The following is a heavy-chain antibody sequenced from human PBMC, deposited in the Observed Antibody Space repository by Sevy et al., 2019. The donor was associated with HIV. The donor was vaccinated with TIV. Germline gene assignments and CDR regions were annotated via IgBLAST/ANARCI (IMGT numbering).Heavy chain of an antibody. J-gene: IGHJ3*02. CDR1: GYTFTSYG. CDR2: ISAYNGNT. V-gene: IGHV1-18*04. Sequence: ASVKVSCKASGYTFTSYGISWVRQAPGQGLEWMGWISAYNGNTNYAQKLQGRVTMTTDTSTGTAYMELRSLRSDDTAVYYCAGGPLSVMVYAGTSYAFDIWGQGTMVTVSS. CDR3: AGGPLSVMVYAGTSYAFDI. D-gene: IGHD2-8*01.